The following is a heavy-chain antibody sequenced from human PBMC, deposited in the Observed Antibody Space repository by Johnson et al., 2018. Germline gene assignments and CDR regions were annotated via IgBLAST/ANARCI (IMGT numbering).Heavy chain of an antibody. CDR3: ARSYSNYFDY. D-gene: IGHD4-11*01. Sequence: QVQLQESGPGLVKPSETLSLTCNVSGGTISSDYWSWIRQPAGKGLEWLGLFYTSGSTKYNPSLKRRVTMSLDTSKNQLSLKLSSVTAADPALYCCARSYSNYFDYWGQGTLVPVSS. V-gene: IGHV4-4*07. J-gene: IGHJ4*02. CDR1: GGTISSDY. CDR2: FYTSGST.